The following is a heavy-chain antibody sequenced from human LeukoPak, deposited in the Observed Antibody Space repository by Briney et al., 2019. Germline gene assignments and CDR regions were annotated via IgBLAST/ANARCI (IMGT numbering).Heavy chain of an antibody. Sequence: PSETLSLTCPVYGGSFSGYYWSWLRQPPGKGLEWIGEINHSGGTNYNPSLKSRVTISVDTSKNQFSLKLSSETAADTAVYYCARGALLVRLRSDRKFDHWGQGTLVTVSS. CDR3: ARGALLVRLRSDRKFDH. D-gene: IGHD6-25*01. V-gene: IGHV4-34*01. J-gene: IGHJ5*02. CDR2: INHSGGT. CDR1: GGSFSGYY.